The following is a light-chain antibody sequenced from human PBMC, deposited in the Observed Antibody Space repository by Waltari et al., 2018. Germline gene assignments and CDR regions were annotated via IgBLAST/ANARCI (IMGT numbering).Light chain of an antibody. V-gene: IGLV2-23*02. CDR1: SSDVGNYKR. J-gene: IGLJ2*01. Sequence: QSALTQPASVSGSPGQSITISCTGTSSDVGNYKRVSWYQQHPGKAPKLMIYAVSKRPYGVSDRFSVSQSGDMASLTISGLQPEDEAEYFCSSYAGSSKGVFGGGTKVTVL. CDR2: AVS. CDR3: SSYAGSSKGV.